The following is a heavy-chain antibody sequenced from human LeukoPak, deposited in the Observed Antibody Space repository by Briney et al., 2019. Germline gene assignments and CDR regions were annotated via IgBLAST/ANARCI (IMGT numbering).Heavy chain of an antibody. CDR1: GFTFSDYW. Sequence: GGSLRLSCEASGFTFSDYWMSWVRQAPGKGLEWVANIHQDGSEKNYVDSVKGRFTISRDSAKKSLYLQMNSLRAEDTAVYYCATYKWIHLWSTPFDYWGQGTLVTVSS. J-gene: IGHJ4*02. D-gene: IGHD5-18*01. V-gene: IGHV3-7*01. CDR2: IHQDGSEK. CDR3: ATYKWIHLWSTPFDY.